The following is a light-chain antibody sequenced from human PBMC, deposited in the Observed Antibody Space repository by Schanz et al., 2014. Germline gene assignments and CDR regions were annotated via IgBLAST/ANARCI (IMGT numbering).Light chain of an antibody. V-gene: IGLV1-51*02. CDR2: ENN. CDR3: LAWDTSLRAWV. J-gene: IGLJ3*02. Sequence: QSVLTQPPSVSAAPGQKVTISCSGSSSDMGNYAVSWHQQLPGTAPKLLIYENNKRPSGIPDRFSGSKSGTSATLGITGLWPEDWADYYCLAWDTSLRAWVFGGGTKLTVL. CDR1: SSDMGNYA.